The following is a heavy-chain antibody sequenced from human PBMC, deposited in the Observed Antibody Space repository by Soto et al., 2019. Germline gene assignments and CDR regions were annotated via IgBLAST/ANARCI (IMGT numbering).Heavy chain of an antibody. Sequence: QVQLVESGGGSVKPGGSLRLSCAASGFTFGGFYMGWIRQAPGRGLEWVSFISGSGGIIYLADSVKGRFAISRDNTKNSLYLPMNSLRAEDTAVEYWGRETYYDGSGYHSGGVDFWGQGTLVTVSS. V-gene: IGHV3-11*01. CDR3: GRETYYDGSGYHSGGVDF. CDR2: ISGSGGII. J-gene: IGHJ4*02. D-gene: IGHD3-22*01. CDR1: GFTFGGFY.